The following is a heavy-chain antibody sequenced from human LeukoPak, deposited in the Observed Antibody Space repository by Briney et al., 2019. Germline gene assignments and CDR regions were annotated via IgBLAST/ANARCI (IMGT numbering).Heavy chain of an antibody. CDR3: AREGVSGSYFDY. Sequence: SVKVSCKASGGTFSSYAISWVRQAPGQGLEWMGGIIPIFGTANYAQKFQGRVTITTDESTSTAYMELSSLRSEDTAVYYCAREGVSGSYFDYWGQGALVTVSS. J-gene: IGHJ4*02. V-gene: IGHV1-69*05. CDR1: GGTFSSYA. CDR2: IIPIFGTA. D-gene: IGHD1-26*01.